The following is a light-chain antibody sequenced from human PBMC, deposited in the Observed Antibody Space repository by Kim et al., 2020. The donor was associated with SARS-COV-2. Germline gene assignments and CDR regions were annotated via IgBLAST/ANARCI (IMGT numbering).Light chain of an antibody. CDR1: QSIDRY. V-gene: IGKV3-11*01. CDR2: DAS. J-gene: IGKJ2*01. CDR3: QQRSTWPT. Sequence: EIVLTQSPATLSVSPGERATLSCRASQSIDRYLAWYQQKPGQAPRLLIHDASNRVPGVPARFSGSGSGTDFTLTISSLEPEDFAVYFCQQRSTWPTFGQGTKLEIK.